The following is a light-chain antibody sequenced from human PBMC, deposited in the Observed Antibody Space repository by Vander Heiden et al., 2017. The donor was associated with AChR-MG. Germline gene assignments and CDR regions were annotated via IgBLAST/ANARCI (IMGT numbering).Light chain of an antibody. CDR1: SSNIGAGYD. CDR2: GNS. Sequence: SVLTQPPSVSGAPGQRVTISCTGGSSNIGAGYDVRWYQQLPGTAPKLLIYGNSNRPSGVPDRFSGSKSGTSASLASTGLQAEDEADYYCQSYDSSLSGYVFGTGTKVTVL. V-gene: IGLV1-40*01. J-gene: IGLJ1*01. CDR3: QSYDSSLSGYV.